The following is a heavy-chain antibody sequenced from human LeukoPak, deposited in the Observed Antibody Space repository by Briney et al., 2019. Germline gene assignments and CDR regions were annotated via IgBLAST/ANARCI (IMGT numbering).Heavy chain of an antibody. V-gene: IGHV4-30-4*08. D-gene: IGHD6-13*01. CDR3: ARGEQQLVPSWFDP. CDR1: GGSISSGDYY. CDR2: IYYSGST. J-gene: IGHJ5*02. Sequence: PSQTLSLTGTVSGGSISSGDYYWSWIRQPPGKGLEWIGYIYYSGSTYYNPSLKSRVTISVDTSKNQFSLKLSSVTAADTAVYYCARGEQQLVPSWFDPWGQGTLVTVSS.